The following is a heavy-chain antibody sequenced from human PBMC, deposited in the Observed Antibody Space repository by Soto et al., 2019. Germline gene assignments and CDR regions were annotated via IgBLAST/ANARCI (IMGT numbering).Heavy chain of an antibody. D-gene: IGHD3-9*01. CDR3: ARVVLTITRGAFAA. Sequence: QLQLHDSGPGLVKPSGTLSLTCAVSGGSISSSHWWTWVRQSPGKGLEYIGEISHSGTSNSNPSLKRRVTLSVNKSKNHFSLTLTSVNAADTAVYYGARVVLTITRGAFAAWGQGTLVIVSS. CDR2: ISHSGTS. CDR1: GGSISSSHW. J-gene: IGHJ3*01. V-gene: IGHV4-4*02.